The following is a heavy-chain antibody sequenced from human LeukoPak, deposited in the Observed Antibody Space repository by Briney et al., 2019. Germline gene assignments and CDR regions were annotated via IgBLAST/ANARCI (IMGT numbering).Heavy chain of an antibody. Sequence: GGSLRLSCVASGFTFTSFYMTWVRQAPGKGLEWVANIRPDAGEKNYAESVKGRFTISRDNTKNSLYLQLNSLRVEDTAIYYCARSGPIDYWGQGTLVTVSS. V-gene: IGHV3-7*01. CDR3: ARSGPIDY. CDR1: GFTFTSFY. J-gene: IGHJ4*02. CDR2: IRPDAGEK. D-gene: IGHD3-10*01.